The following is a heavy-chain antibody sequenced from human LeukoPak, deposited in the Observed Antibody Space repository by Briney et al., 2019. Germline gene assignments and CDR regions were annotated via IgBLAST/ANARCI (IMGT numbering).Heavy chain of an antibody. D-gene: IGHD1-26*01. CDR2: INPNSGGT. V-gene: IGHV1-2*02. J-gene: IGHJ1*01. Sequence: ASVKVSCKASGYTFTGYYMHWVRQAPGQGLDWMGWINPNSGGTNYAQKFQGRITMTRNTSISTAYMELSSLRSEDTAVYYCARRPPRAYSGRSFEYFQHWGQGTLVTVSS. CDR1: GYTFTGYY. CDR3: ARRPPRAYSGRSFEYFQH.